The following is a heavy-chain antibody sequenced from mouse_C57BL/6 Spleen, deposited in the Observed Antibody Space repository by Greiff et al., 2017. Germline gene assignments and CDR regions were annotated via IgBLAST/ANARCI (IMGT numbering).Heavy chain of an antibody. CDR1: GFTFSDYY. Sequence: DVKLVESEGGLVQPGSSMKLSCTASGFTFSDYYMAWVRQVPETGLEWVANINYDGSSTYYLDSLKSRFIISRDNAKNILYLQMSSLKSEDTATYYCARDRGYGSSYGFAYWGQGTLVTVSA. J-gene: IGHJ3*01. V-gene: IGHV5-16*01. D-gene: IGHD1-1*01. CDR3: ARDRGYGSSYGFAY. CDR2: INYDGSST.